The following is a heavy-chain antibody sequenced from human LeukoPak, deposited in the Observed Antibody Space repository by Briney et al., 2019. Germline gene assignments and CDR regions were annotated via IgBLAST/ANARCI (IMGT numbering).Heavy chain of an antibody. CDR3: ARTSFPNSGDYNWFDP. J-gene: IGHJ5*02. V-gene: IGHV1-46*01. CDR1: GYTFTSYY. D-gene: IGHD4-17*01. CDR2: INPSGGST. Sequence: VSVKVSCKASGYTFTSYYMHWVRQAPGQGLEWMGIINPSGGSTSYAQKFQGRVTMTRDTSTSTVYMELSRLRSEDTAVYYCARTSFPNSGDYNWFDPWGQGTLVTVSS.